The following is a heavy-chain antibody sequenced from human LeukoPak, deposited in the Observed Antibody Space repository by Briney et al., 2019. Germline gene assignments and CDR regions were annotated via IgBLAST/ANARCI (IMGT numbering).Heavy chain of an antibody. Sequence: SVKVSCRASGDTFSRYSISWVRQAPGQGLEWVGGIIPIFGTANYPRKLQGRVTITADESTRTAYMELSSLRSEDTAVCCATQLDGYNFIFDYWGQGTPVTVSS. D-gene: IGHD5-24*01. CDR1: GDTFSRYS. J-gene: IGHJ4*02. CDR2: IIPIFGTA. CDR3: TQLDGYNFIFDY. V-gene: IGHV1-69*13.